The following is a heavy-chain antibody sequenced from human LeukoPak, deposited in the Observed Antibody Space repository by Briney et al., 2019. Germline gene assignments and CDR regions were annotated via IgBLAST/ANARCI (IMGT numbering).Heavy chain of an antibody. V-gene: IGHV3-23*01. J-gene: IGHJ4*02. CDR1: GSTFRTYA. CDR3: AKRTMSAFDS. CDR2: ISGSGNGT. Sequence: GGSLRLSCTASGSTFRTYAMNWVRQAPGKGLEWLSGISGSGNGTYYADSVKGRFIISRDNSKNMVYLQMNSLTVEDTATYYCAKRTMSAFDSWGQGTLLIVSS.